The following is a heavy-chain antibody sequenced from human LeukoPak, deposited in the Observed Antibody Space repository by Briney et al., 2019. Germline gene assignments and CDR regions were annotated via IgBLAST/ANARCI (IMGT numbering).Heavy chain of an antibody. CDR1: GGSITSAGYS. Sequence: SQTLSLTCTVSGGSITSAGYSWGWIRQPAGKGLEWIGRIYSSGSTNSNPSLKSRVTISVDTSKNQFSLKLSSVTAADTAVYYCARGYCTSTSCSENRYYFDFWGQGTLVTVSS. V-gene: IGHV4-61*02. CDR3: ARGYCTSTSCSENRYYFDF. D-gene: IGHD2-2*01. CDR2: IYSSGST. J-gene: IGHJ4*02.